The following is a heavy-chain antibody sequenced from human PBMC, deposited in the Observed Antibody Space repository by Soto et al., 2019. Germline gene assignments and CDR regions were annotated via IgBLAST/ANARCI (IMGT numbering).Heavy chain of an antibody. CDR1: GDTFNKYA. CDR3: ARGARFLEWLSFDH. V-gene: IGHV1-69*12. J-gene: IGHJ4*02. D-gene: IGHD3-3*01. Sequence: QVQLEQSGAEVKTLGSSVKVSCTASGDTFNKYAISWVRQAPGQGLEWMGGIIPIFGTANYAPQFQDRVTITADEATSTAYMELTSLKSDDTAVYFCARGARFLEWLSFDHWGQGTLVTVSS. CDR2: IIPIFGTA.